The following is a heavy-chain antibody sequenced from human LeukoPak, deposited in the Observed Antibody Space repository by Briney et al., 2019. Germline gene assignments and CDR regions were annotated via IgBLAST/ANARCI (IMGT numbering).Heavy chain of an antibody. CDR2: MNPNSGNT. CDR1: GYTFTSYG. D-gene: IGHD5-18*01. V-gene: IGHV1-8*03. CDR3: HASDTAMVNAFDI. J-gene: IGHJ3*02. Sequence: GASVKVSCKASGYTFTSYGINWVRQATGQGLEWMGWMNPNSGNTGYAQKFQGRVTITRNTSISTAYMELSSLRSEDTAVYYCHASDTAMVNAFDIWGQGTMVTVSS.